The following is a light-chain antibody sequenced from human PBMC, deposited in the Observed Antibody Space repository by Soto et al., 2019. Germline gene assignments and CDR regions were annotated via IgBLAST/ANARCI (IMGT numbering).Light chain of an antibody. CDR1: QNIDFD. CDR2: GAS. J-gene: IGKJ1*01. CDR3: QQYNEWPRT. Sequence: EIVMTQSPATLSVSPGERATLSCRASQNIDFDLAWYQQKPGQAPSLLVYGASTRATGVPARLSGSGSGTEFTLTISSLRSEDSAVYYCQQYNEWPRTFGQGTKV. V-gene: IGKV3-15*01.